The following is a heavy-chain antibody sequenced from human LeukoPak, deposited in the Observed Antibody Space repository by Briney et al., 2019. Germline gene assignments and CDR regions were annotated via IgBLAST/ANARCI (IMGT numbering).Heavy chain of an antibody. V-gene: IGHV3-66*01. CDR3: AKAVGDYYYYGSAEIAFDI. J-gene: IGHJ3*02. D-gene: IGHD3-10*01. Sequence: GGSLRLSCAASGFTVSSNYMSWVRQAPGKGLEWVSVIYSGGSTYCADSVKGRFTISRDNSKNTLYLQMNSLRAEDTAVYYCAKAVGDYYYYGSAEIAFDIWGQGTMVTVSS. CDR1: GFTVSSNY. CDR2: IYSGGST.